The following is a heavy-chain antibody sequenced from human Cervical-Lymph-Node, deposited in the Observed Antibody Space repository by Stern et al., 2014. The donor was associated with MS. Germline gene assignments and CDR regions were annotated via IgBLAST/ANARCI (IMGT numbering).Heavy chain of an antibody. V-gene: IGHV3-30*04. J-gene: IGHJ4*02. CDR1: GFVFRRYA. D-gene: IGHD1-26*01. CDR3: AKGGSGSYLD. Sequence: QVQLVESGGGVVQPGRSLRLSCAASGFVFRRYALPWVRQAPGMALEWVALISYDGRYKYYTDSVKGRFTVSRDNSNNTVDLEMNSLRLEDTAVYYCAKGGSGSYLDWGEGSLVTVSS. CDR2: ISYDGRYK.